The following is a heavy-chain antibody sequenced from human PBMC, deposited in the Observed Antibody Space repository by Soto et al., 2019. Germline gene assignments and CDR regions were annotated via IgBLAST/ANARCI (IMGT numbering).Heavy chain of an antibody. CDR2: VYYSGST. D-gene: IGHD3-16*01. J-gene: IGHJ4*02. CDR3: ARQPRGPGYGERGLYFDY. CDR1: GGSTSSRSDY. V-gene: IGHV4-39*01. Sequence: SETVSLTCTFSGGSTSSRSDYWGWIRQPPGKGLEWIGSVYYSGSTHDNPSLQSRVTISVDTSRNQFSLNLISVTAADTAVYFCARQPRGPGYGERGLYFDYWGQGTLVTVSS.